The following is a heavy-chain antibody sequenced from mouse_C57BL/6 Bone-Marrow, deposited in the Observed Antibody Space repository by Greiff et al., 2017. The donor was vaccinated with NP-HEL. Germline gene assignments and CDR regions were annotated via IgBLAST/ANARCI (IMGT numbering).Heavy chain of an antibody. Sequence: QVQLQQPGSSLFKPGASVKLSCKASGYTFTSYWMHWVKQRPGQGLCGLGMFPSTRGSTNYNEKFKSKATLTVDKSSSTAYMQLSSLTSEDSAVYYWARERGYDGYDSAWFAYWGQGTLVTVSA. J-gene: IGHJ3*01. V-gene: IGHV1-64*01. CDR3: ARERGYDGYDSAWFAY. CDR1: GYTFTSYW. CDR2: FPSTRGST. D-gene: IGHD2-3*01.